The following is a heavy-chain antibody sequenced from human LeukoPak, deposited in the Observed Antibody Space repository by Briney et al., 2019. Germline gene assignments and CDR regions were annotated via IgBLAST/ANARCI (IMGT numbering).Heavy chain of an antibody. CDR2: IYYSGST. J-gene: IGHJ4*02. CDR1: AGSISSSSYY. Sequence: SSETLSLTCTVSAGSISSSSYYWGWIRQPPGKGLEWIGSIYYSGSTYYSPSLKSRVTISVDTSKNQFSLKLSSVTAADTAVYYCAREGYGDPLDYWGQGTLVTVSS. V-gene: IGHV4-39*02. D-gene: IGHD4-17*01. CDR3: AREGYGDPLDY.